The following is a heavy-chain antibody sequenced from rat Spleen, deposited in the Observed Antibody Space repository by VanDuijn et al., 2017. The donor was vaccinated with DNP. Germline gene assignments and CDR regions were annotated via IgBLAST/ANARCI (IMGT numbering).Heavy chain of an antibody. Sequence: EVQLVESGGGLVQPGRSLKLACAASGFTFSNYGMAWVRQAPTKGLEWVASISTGGSNTYYRDSVKGRFTISRDNAKSTLYLQMNTLRSEDMATYYCVRWNSGHFDYWGQGVMVTVSS. CDR3: VRWNSGHFDY. CDR2: ISTGGSNT. V-gene: IGHV5S13*01. J-gene: IGHJ2*01. CDR1: GFTFSNYG. D-gene: IGHD4-3*01.